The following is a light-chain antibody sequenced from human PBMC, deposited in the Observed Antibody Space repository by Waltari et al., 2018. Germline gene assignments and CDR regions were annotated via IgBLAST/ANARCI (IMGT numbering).Light chain of an antibody. Sequence: QSVLTQPPSVSGAPGQRVTISCPGSGPNIGAGSDVHWYQKLPRAAPKLLIYGSTRRPLGVPDRFCGSTSGTSAFLAITGLQAEDEADYYCQSYDTTLSVVFGGGTKLTVL. J-gene: IGLJ3*02. CDR3: QSYDTTLSVV. V-gene: IGLV1-40*01. CDR1: GPNIGAGSD. CDR2: GST.